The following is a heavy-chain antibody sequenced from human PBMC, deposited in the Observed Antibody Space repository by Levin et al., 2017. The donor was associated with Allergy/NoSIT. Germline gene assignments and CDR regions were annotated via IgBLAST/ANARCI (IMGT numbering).Heavy chain of an antibody. Sequence: GGSLRLSCVASGFKFENYAMYWVRQVPGKGLEWVAGITLNSDSIAYAGSVKGRFTVSRDNAKNSLYLQMNSLGPEDTALYYCAKGWGKYADLHYYYYGMDVWGQGTTVTVSS. CDR1: GFKFENYA. V-gene: IGHV3-9*01. D-gene: IGHD3-16*01. CDR2: ITLNSDSI. J-gene: IGHJ6*02. CDR3: AKGWGKYADLHYYYYGMDV.